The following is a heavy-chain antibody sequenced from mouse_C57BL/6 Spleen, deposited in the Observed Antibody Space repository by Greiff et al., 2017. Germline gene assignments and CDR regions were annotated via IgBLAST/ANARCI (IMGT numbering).Heavy chain of an antibody. CDR1: GYTFTSYG. J-gene: IGHJ3*01. CDR3: ARLVTVAGFAY. D-gene: IGHD2-1*01. V-gene: IGHV1-81*01. CDR2: IYPRSGNT. Sequence: QVQLQQSGAELARPGASVKLSCKASGYTFTSYGLSWVKQRTGQGLEWIGEIYPRSGNTYSNEQFKGKATLTAAKSSSTAYMELRSLTSDDSAVYCSARLVTVAGFAYWGQETLVTVSA.